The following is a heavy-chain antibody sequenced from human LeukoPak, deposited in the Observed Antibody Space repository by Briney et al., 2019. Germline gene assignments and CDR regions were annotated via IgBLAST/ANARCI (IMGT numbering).Heavy chain of an antibody. D-gene: IGHD4-17*01. CDR3: AREPDYGDYALDY. CDR2: ISSGNSNI. J-gene: IGHJ4*02. CDR1: GFTFSSYS. Sequence: GGSLRLSCAASGFTFSSYSMNWVRQAPGKGLEWVSYISSGNSNIYYADSVKGRFTISRDNAKNSLYLQMNSLRAEDTAVYYCAREPDYGDYALDYWGQGTLVTVSS. V-gene: IGHV3-48*01.